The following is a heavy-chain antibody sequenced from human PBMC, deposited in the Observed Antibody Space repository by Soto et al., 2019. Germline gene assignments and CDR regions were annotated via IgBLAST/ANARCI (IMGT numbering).Heavy chain of an antibody. CDR2: IIPIFGTA. Sequence: QVQLVQSGAEVRKPGSSVRVSCKASGGSFNRHTISWVRQAPGQGLEWMGGIIPIFGTANHAQKFQGRVMIIADESTSTDYMELSSLRYDATAIYYCARGWGYDSTDYYYAYWGQGTLVIVSS. CDR3: ARGWGYDSTDYYYAY. J-gene: IGHJ4*02. CDR1: GGSFNRHT. V-gene: IGHV1-69*01. D-gene: IGHD3-22*01.